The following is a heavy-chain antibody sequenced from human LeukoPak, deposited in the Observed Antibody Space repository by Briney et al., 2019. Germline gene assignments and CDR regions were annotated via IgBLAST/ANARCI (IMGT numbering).Heavy chain of an antibody. D-gene: IGHD2-21*02. CDR2: ISWNSGSI. CDR3: AKDLAYCSGDCYSGEYGMDV. J-gene: IGHJ6*02. Sequence: GRSLRLSCAASGFTFDDYAMHWVRQAPGKGLEWVSGISWNSGSIGYADSVKGRFTISRDNAKNSLYLQMNSLRAEDTALYYCAKDLAYCSGDCYSGEYGMDVWGQGTTVTVSS. CDR1: GFTFDDYA. V-gene: IGHV3-9*01.